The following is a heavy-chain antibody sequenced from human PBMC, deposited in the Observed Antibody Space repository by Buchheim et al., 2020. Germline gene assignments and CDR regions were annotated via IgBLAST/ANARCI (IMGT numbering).Heavy chain of an antibody. CDR1: GFTFSSYG. J-gene: IGHJ6*02. D-gene: IGHD3-16*01. CDR3: ARETDYGYIPLPYYGMDV. V-gene: IGHV3-33*01. Sequence: QVQLVESGGGVVQPGRSLRLSCAASGFTFSSYGMHWVRQAPGKGLEWVAVIWYDGSNKYYADSVKGRFTISRDNSKNTLYLKMSSLRAEDTAVYYCARETDYGYIPLPYYGMDVWGQGTT. CDR2: IWYDGSNK.